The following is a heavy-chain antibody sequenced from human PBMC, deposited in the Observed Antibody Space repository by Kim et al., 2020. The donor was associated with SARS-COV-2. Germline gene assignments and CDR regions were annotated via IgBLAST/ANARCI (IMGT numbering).Heavy chain of an antibody. D-gene: IGHD5-12*01. CDR3: ARDKGGWLRLIPYYYYGMDV. V-gene: IGHV4-39*02. J-gene: IGHJ6*02. Sequence: SETLSLTCTVSGGSISSSSYYWGWIRQPPGKGLEWIGSIYYSGSTYYNPSLKSRVTISVDTSKNQFSLKLSSVTAADTAVYYCARDKGGWLRLIPYYYYGMDVWGQGTTVTVSS. CDR2: IYYSGST. CDR1: GGSISSSSYY.